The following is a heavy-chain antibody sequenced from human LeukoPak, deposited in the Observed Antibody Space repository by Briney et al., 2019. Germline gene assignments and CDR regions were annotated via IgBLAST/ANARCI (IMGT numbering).Heavy chain of an antibody. J-gene: IGHJ3*02. Sequence: PGGSLRLSCGASGFLFTRYWMSWVRQAPGKGPEWVAHIKENGNEQYYADSVKGRFTICRDNVKQSLCLQMNNLRVEDTAVYYCARGPGDYDASDIWGQGTVVTVSS. CDR1: GFLFTRYW. D-gene: IGHD4-11*01. CDR3: ARGPGDYDASDI. V-gene: IGHV3-7*01. CDR2: IKENGNEQ.